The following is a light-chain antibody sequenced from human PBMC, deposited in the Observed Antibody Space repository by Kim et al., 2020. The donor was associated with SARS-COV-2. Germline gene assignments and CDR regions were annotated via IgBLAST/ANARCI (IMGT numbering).Light chain of an antibody. Sequence: DIQMTQSPSTLSASVGDRVTITCRASQSISGWLAWYQQRPGRAPKLLIYDASSLESGVPSRFSGSGSGTEFTLTISSLQPDDFATYYCQQYNSYSYTFGQGTKLGI. CDR1: QSISGW. CDR3: QQYNSYSYT. J-gene: IGKJ2*01. V-gene: IGKV1-5*01. CDR2: DAS.